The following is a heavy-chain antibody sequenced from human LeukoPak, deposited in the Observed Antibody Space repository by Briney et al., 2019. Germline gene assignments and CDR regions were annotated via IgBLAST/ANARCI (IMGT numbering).Heavy chain of an antibody. CDR2: INTNTGNP. V-gene: IGHV7-4-1*02. Sequence: ASVKVSCKASGGTFSSYAISWVRQAPGQGLEWMGWINTNTGNPTYAQGFTGRFVFSLDTSVSTAYLQISSLKAEDTAVYYCARRRLGYCSGGSCPMGAFDIWGQGTMVTVSS. J-gene: IGHJ3*02. D-gene: IGHD2-15*01. CDR1: GGTFSSYA. CDR3: ARRRLGYCSGGSCPMGAFDI.